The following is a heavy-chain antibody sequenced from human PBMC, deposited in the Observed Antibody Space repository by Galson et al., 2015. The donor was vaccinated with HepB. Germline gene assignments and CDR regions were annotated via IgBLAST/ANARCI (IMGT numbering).Heavy chain of an antibody. J-gene: IGHJ2*01. V-gene: IGHV7-4-1*02. CDR2: INTNTGNP. D-gene: IGHD2-2*01. CDR3: AREVSLVPHWYFDL. CDR1: GYTFTSYA. Sequence: SVKVSCKASGYTFTSYAMNWVRQAPGRGLEWMGWINTNTGNPTYAQGFTGRFVFSLDTSVSTASLQISSLKAEDTAVYYCAREVSLVPHWYFDLWGRGTLVTVSS.